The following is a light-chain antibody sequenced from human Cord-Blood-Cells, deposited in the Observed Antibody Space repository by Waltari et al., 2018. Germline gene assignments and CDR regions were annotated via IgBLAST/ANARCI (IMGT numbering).Light chain of an antibody. Sequence: QSALTQPRSVFGSPGQAVTISCTGTRSDVCGYYYVSWYQQHPGKAPKLMIYDVSKRPSGVPDRFSGSKSGNTASLTISGLQAEDEADYYCCSYAGSYTWVFGGGTKLTVL. CDR3: CSYAGSYTWV. J-gene: IGLJ3*02. CDR2: DVS. CDR1: RSDVCGYYY. V-gene: IGLV2-11*01.